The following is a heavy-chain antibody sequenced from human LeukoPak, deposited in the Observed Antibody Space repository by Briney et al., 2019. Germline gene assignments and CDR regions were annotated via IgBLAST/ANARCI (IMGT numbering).Heavy chain of an antibody. D-gene: IGHD6-13*01. Sequence: GASVKVSCKASGGTFSSYAISWVRQAPGQGLEWMGGIIPIFGTANYAQKFQGRVTITADESTSTAYMELGSLRSEDTAVYYCARDPRSIAAAGAYYYYGMDVWGQGTTVTVSS. CDR1: GGTFSSYA. CDR3: ARDPRSIAAAGAYYYYGMDV. CDR2: IIPIFGTA. V-gene: IGHV1-69*13. J-gene: IGHJ6*02.